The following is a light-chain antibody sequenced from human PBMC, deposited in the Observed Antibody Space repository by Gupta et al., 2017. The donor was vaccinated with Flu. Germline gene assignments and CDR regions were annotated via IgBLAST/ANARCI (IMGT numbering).Light chain of an antibody. CDR1: QSVRSF. V-gene: IGKV3-11*01. CDR3: QHRSNWPRYT. CDR2: DAS. J-gene: IGKJ2*01. Sequence: ERATLPCRASQSVRSFLAWYQQKPGQAPRLLIYDASSRATGIPARFSGSGSGTDFTLTISSLEPEDFAVYYCQHRSNWPRYTFGQGTKLEVK.